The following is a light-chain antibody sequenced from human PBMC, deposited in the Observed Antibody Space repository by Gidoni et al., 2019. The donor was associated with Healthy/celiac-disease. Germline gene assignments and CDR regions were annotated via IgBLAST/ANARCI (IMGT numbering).Light chain of an antibody. CDR3: QQFNSYLIT. J-gene: IGKJ5*01. V-gene: IGKV1-13*02. Sequence: AIQLTQSPSSLSASVGDRVTITCRASQGISSALAWYQQKPGKAPKLLIYDASSLESGVPSRFSLQPEDFATYYCQQFNSYLITFXQXTRLEIK. CDR1: QGISSA. CDR2: DAS.